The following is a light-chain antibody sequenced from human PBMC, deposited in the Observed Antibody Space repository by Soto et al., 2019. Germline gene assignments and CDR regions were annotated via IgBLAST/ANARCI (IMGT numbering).Light chain of an antibody. V-gene: IGKV2-30*01. CDR1: QSLVYTDGNTY. CDR3: MDGTPWPPT. CDR2: KVS. Sequence: DVVMNQSPLSLPVTLGQPASISCRSSQSLVYTDGNTYLKWFHQRPGQSPWRIVSKVSTRDSGVPDRFSAGGSGPDFTPKSDRVEAEDVGVSYCMDGTPWPPTIEGGTTVDI. J-gene: IGKJ4*02.